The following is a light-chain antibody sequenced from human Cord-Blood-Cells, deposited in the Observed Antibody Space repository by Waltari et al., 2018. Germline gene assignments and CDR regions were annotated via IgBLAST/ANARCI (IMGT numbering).Light chain of an antibody. CDR2: DVS. Sequence: ALPHPASVSGPPGQSTTILGTGTSSDVGIYNYVSWYQQHPGKDPKLMIHDVSNRPSEVSNRYSGSKSGNTASLTISGLQAEDEADYYCSSYTSGSTYVFGTGTKVTVL. J-gene: IGLJ1*01. V-gene: IGLV2-14*01. CDR3: SSYTSGSTYV. CDR1: SSDVGIYNY.